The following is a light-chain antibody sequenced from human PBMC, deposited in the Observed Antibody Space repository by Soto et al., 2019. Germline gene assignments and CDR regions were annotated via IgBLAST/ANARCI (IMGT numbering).Light chain of an antibody. CDR1: SSNIGNNY. J-gene: IGLJ1*01. CDR3: GTWDSSLSAHV. V-gene: IGLV1-51*01. CDR2: DIN. Sequence: QSVVTQPPSVSAAPGQTVTISCSGSSSNIGNNYVSWYQQLPGTAPKLLIYDINKRPSGIPDRFSGSKSGTSATLGITGLQTGDEADYYCGTWDSSLSAHVFGTGTKVNVL.